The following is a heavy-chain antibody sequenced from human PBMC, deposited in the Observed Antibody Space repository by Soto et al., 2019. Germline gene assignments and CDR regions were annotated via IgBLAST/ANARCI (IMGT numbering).Heavy chain of an antibody. D-gene: IGHD3-22*01. CDR1: GFTFSSYE. Sequence: GGSLRLSCAASGFTFSSYEMNWVRQAPGKGLEWVSYISSSGSTIYYADSVKGRFTISRDNAKNSLYLQMNSLRAEDTAVYYCARDSQGSYYDSSGYYYDYWGQGTLVTVSS. V-gene: IGHV3-48*03. CDR2: ISSSGSTI. CDR3: ARDSQGSYYDSSGYYYDY. J-gene: IGHJ4*02.